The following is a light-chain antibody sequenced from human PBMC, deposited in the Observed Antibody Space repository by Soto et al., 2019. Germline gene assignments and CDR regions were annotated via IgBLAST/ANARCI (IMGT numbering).Light chain of an antibody. Sequence: DIQMTQSPSTLSASVGDRVTITCRASQSSSSWLAWYQQKPGQAPKLLIYKASTLQSGVPSRFSGSGSGTEFTLAISSLQPDDSATYYCQQYNDNWTFGQGTKVE. CDR1: QSSSSW. J-gene: IGKJ1*01. V-gene: IGKV1-5*03. CDR2: KAS. CDR3: QQYNDNWT.